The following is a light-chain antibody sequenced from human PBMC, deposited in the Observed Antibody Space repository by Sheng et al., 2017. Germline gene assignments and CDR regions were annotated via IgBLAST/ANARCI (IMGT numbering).Light chain of an antibody. CDR1: QGISSY. J-gene: IGKJ4*01. V-gene: IGKV1-8*01. CDR2: AAS. CDR3: QHYYNTPFT. Sequence: AIRMTQSPSSFSASTGDRVTITCRASQGISSYLAWYQQKPGKAPKLLIYAASTLQSGVPSRFRGGGSGTDFTLTITSLQPEDFATYYCQHYYNTPFTFGGGTKVEIK.